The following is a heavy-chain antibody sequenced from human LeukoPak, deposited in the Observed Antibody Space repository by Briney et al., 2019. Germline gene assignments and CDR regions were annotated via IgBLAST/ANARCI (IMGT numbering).Heavy chain of an antibody. Sequence: GGSLRLSCAASGFTFSSYAMHWVRQAPGKGLEWVAVISYDGSNKYYADSVKGRFTISRDNSKNTLYLQMNSLRAEDTAVYYCARDPYSSSWYDPYFDYWGQGTLVTVSS. D-gene: IGHD6-13*01. CDR3: ARDPYSSSWYDPYFDY. CDR1: GFTFSSYA. CDR2: ISYDGSNK. V-gene: IGHV3-30*04. J-gene: IGHJ4*02.